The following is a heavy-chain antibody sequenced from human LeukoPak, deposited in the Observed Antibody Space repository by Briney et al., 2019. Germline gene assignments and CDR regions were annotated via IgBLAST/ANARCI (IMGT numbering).Heavy chain of an antibody. CDR3: AKGGESYSSSWYWFDP. Sequence: GGSLRLSCAASGFTFSSYAMSWVRQAPGKGLEWVSAISGSGGSTYYADSVKGRFTISRDNPKNTLYLQMNSLRAEDTAVYYCAKGGESYSSSWYWFDPWGQGTLVTVSS. CDR2: ISGSGGST. D-gene: IGHD6-13*01. V-gene: IGHV3-23*01. J-gene: IGHJ5*02. CDR1: GFTFSSYA.